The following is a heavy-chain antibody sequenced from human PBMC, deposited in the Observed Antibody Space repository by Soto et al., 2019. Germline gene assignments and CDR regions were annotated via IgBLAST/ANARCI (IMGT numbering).Heavy chain of an antibody. CDR3: ARAEYCTNGVCYMVADY. Sequence: QVQLVQSGAEVKKPGASVKVSCKASGYTFTTYGISWGRQAPGQGLEWMGWISAYNGNTNYAQKLQGRVTMTTDTSTSTAYMELRSLRSDDTAVYYCARAEYCTNGVCYMVADYWGQGTLVTVSS. J-gene: IGHJ4*02. V-gene: IGHV1-18*01. CDR1: GYTFTTYG. CDR2: ISAYNGNT. D-gene: IGHD2-8*01.